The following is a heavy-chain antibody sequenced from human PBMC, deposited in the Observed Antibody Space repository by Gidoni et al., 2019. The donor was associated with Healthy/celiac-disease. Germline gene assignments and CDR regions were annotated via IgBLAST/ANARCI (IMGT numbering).Heavy chain of an antibody. CDR1: GYTFTSYY. V-gene: IGHV1-46*03. J-gene: IGHJ4*02. CDR3: ASYDILTGHFDY. Sequence: QVQLVQSGAEVKKPGASVKVSCKASGYTFTSYYMHWVRQAPGQGLEWMGIINPSGGSTSYAQKFQGRVTMTRDTATSTVYMELSSLRSEDTAVYYCASYDILTGHFDYWGQGTLVTVSS. D-gene: IGHD3-9*01. CDR2: INPSGGST.